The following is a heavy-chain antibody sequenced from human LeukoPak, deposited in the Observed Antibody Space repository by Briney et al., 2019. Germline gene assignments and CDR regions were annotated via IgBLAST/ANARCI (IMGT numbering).Heavy chain of an antibody. CDR3: ARDSIAENWFDP. D-gene: IGHD6-13*01. V-gene: IGHV4-61*01. CDR1: GGSVSSGSYY. J-gene: IGHJ5*02. Sequence: PSETQSLTCTVSGGSVSSGSYYWSWIRQPPGTGLEWIGYIYYSGSTNYNPSLKSRVTISVDTSKNQFSLKLSSVTAADTAVYYCARDSIAENWFDPWGQGTLVTVSS. CDR2: IYYSGST.